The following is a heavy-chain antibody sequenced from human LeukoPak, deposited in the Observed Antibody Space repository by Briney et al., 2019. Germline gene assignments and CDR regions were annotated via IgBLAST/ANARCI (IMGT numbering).Heavy chain of an antibody. Sequence: ASVNVSCKASVYTFNRYGITWVRQAPGQGLEWMGWISAYDGNTKYAQKFQGRVTMTTDTSTSRAYMELRSLRSDDTAVYYCATGTVTTGYYYGMAVWGQGTTVTVSS. J-gene: IGHJ6*02. CDR3: ATGTVTTGYYYGMAV. D-gene: IGHD4-17*01. CDR1: VYTFNRYG. CDR2: ISAYDGNT. V-gene: IGHV1-18*01.